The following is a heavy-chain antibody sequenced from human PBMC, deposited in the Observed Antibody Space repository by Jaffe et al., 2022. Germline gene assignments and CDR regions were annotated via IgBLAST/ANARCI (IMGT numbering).Heavy chain of an antibody. V-gene: IGHV3-43*01. Sequence: EVQLVESGGVVVQPGGSLRLSCAASGFTFDDYTMHWVRQAPGKGLEWVSLISWDGGSTYYADSVKGRFTISRDNSKNSLYLQMNSLRTEDTALYYCAKDITPYCSSTSCYDLDYWGQGTLVTVSS. D-gene: IGHD2-2*01. CDR2: ISWDGGST. J-gene: IGHJ4*02. CDR3: AKDITPYCSSTSCYDLDY. CDR1: GFTFDDYT.